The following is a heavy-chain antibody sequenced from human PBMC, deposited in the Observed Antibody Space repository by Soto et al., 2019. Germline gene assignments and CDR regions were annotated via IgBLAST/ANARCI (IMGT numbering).Heavy chain of an antibody. Sequence: KTSETLSLTCAVSGGSISSSNWWSWVRQPPGKGLEWIGEIYHSGSTNYNPSLKSRVTISVDKSKNQFSLKLSSVTAADTAVYYCARDRPYYYDSSGYREYYFDYWGQGTLVTVSS. CDR1: GGSISSSNW. V-gene: IGHV4-4*02. CDR3: ARDRPYYYDSSGYREYYFDY. CDR2: IYHSGST. J-gene: IGHJ4*02. D-gene: IGHD3-22*01.